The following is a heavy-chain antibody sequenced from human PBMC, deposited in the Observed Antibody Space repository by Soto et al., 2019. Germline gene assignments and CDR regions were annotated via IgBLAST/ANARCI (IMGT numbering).Heavy chain of an antibody. CDR3: VRSAAFHFYGLDA. CDR2: IGTEGDT. CDR1: GFAFSNHD. Sequence: EVLLVESGGGLAQPGGSVRLSCAASGFAFSNHDMHWVRQVTGKGLEWVSAIGTEGDTHYPDSVKGRFTISRENAENSLFLKVNILRAEDTAVYYCVRSAAFHFYGLDAWGPGTTVTVS. D-gene: IGHD6-25*01. V-gene: IGHV3-13*01. J-gene: IGHJ6*02.